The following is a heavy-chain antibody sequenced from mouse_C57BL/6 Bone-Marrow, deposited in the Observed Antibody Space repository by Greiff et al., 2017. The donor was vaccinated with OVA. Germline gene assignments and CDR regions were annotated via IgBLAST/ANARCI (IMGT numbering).Heavy chain of an antibody. CDR1: GVDFSRSW. V-gene: IGHV4-1*01. CDR2: INPDSSTI. Sequence: AASGVDFSRSWMSWVRRAPGKGLEWIGEINPDSSTINYAPSLKDKFIISRDNAKNTLYLQMSKVRSEDTALYYCARPHDYDVAWFAYWGQGTLVTVSA. D-gene: IGHD2-4*01. CDR3: ARPHDYDVAWFAY. J-gene: IGHJ3*01.